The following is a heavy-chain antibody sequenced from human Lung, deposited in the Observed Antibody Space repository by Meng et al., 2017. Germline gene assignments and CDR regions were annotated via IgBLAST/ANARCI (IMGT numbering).Heavy chain of an antibody. V-gene: IGHV3-15*01. Sequence: EVQLVESGGGLLKPGGSLRLSCAGSGFYFSNAWMSWVRQAPGKGLEWVGRIKSNTDGGTAEYAAPVTGRFTISRDDSKSTLYLQMSRLRIDDTGVYYCTWDDKAVSDYWGQGTLVTVSS. CDR2: IKSNTDGGTA. CDR1: GFYFSNAW. J-gene: IGHJ4*02. CDR3: TWDDKAVSDY. D-gene: IGHD3-9*01.